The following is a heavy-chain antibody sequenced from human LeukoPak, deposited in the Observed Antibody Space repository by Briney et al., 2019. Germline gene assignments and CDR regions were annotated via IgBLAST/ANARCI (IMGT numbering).Heavy chain of an antibody. D-gene: IGHD6-6*01. Sequence: GGSLRLSCAVSGFTFSGFWMSWSRQAPGKGLEWVASINSDGSGGYYADVVKGRFTTSRDNAKNSLYLQINSLRAEDTAVYYCARSSYSSSSSVWGQGTMVTVSS. CDR2: INSDGSGG. J-gene: IGHJ3*01. V-gene: IGHV3-7*03. CDR3: ARSSYSSSSSV. CDR1: GFTFSGFW.